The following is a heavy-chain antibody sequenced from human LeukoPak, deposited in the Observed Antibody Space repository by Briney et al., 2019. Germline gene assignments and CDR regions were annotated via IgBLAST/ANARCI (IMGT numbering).Heavy chain of an antibody. V-gene: IGHV3-23*01. Sequence: GGSLRLSCAASGFTFSSYAMSWVRQAPGKGLEWVSAISGSGGSTYYADSVKGRFTISRDNSKNTLYLQMNSLRAEDTALYYCAKDIGTGSSGYYGLFDYWGQGTLVTVSS. J-gene: IGHJ4*02. CDR1: GFTFSSYA. CDR2: ISGSGGST. D-gene: IGHD3-22*01. CDR3: AKDIGTGSSGYYGLFDY.